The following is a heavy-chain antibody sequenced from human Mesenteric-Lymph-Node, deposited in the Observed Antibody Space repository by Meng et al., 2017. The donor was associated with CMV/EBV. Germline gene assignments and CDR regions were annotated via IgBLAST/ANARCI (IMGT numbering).Heavy chain of an antibody. CDR1: GFTFSSFW. CDR2: IKEDGSEK. J-gene: IGHJ6*02. CDR3: VRALSGYQYYGMDV. D-gene: IGHD5-12*01. V-gene: IGHV3-7*03. Sequence: GESLKISCVASGFTFSSFWMSWVRQVPGKGLEWVASIKEDGSEKQYVDSVKGRFTISRDNSKNTLYLQMNSLRAEDTAVYYCVRALSGYQYYGMDVWGQGTTVTVSS.